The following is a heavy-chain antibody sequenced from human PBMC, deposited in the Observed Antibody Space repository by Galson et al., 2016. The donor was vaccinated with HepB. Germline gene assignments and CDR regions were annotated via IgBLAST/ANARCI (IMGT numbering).Heavy chain of an antibody. V-gene: IGHV3-53*01. Sequence: SLRLSCAAPGSAVSTNYLSWVRQAPGKGLEWVSVIYSDSSTYYADSVKGRFTISRDNSKNTVFLQMNNLRAEDTAVYYCARHNYYQYYMDVWGKGTTVTVSS. CDR3: ARHNYYQYYMDV. J-gene: IGHJ6*03. CDR1: GSAVSTNY. CDR2: IYSDSST.